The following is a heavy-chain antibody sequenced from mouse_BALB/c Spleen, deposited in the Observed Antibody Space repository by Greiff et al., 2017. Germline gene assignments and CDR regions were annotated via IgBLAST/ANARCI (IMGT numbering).Heavy chain of an antibody. CDR2: ISYDGSN. Sequence: EVKLQESGPGLVKPSQSLSLTCSVTGYSITSGYYWNWIRQFPGNKLEWMGYISYDGSNNYNPSLKNRISITRDTSKNQFFLKLNSVTTEDTATYYCAREGGYGYAWFAYWGQGTLVTVSA. CDR3: AREGGYGYAWFAY. CDR1: GYSITSGYY. V-gene: IGHV3-6*02. D-gene: IGHD2-2*01. J-gene: IGHJ3*01.